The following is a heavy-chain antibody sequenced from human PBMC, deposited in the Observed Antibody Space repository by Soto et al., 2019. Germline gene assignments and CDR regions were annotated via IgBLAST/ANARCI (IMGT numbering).Heavy chain of an antibody. Sequence: VSLRLSCVASGFTFSIYWMTWVRQTPGKGLECVANIRQDGSEKYYADSVKGRFTISRDNAKNSLYLQMNSLRVEDSAVYYCARQTRAPESWGQGTLVTVSS. D-gene: IGHD3-10*01. V-gene: IGHV3-7*03. CDR1: GFTFSIYW. J-gene: IGHJ5*02. CDR2: IRQDGSEK. CDR3: ARQTRAPES.